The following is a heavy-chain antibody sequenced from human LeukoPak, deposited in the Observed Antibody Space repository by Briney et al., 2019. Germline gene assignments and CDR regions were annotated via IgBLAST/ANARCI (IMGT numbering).Heavy chain of an antibody. Sequence: GESLKISCKASGYSFTSNWIAWVRQTPGKGLEWMGIIYPGDSDTRYRPSFQGQVTISADKSISTGWLQWSSLKASDTAMYYCTRVGGTVVVPAAIDYWGQGTLVTVSS. V-gene: IGHV5-51*01. D-gene: IGHD2-2*01. CDR3: TRVGGTVVVPAAIDY. CDR1: GYSFTSNW. CDR2: IYPGDSDT. J-gene: IGHJ4*02.